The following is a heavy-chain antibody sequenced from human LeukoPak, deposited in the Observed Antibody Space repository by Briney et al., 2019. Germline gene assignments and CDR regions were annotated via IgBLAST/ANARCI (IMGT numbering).Heavy chain of an antibody. CDR2: IKQDGSEK. CDR1: GFTFSSYW. Sequence: GSLRLSCAASGFTFSSYWMSWVRQAPGKGLEWVANIKQDGSEKYYVDSVKGRFTISRDNAKNSLYLQMNSLRAEDTAVYYCARDKVTMVVAPGDYWGQGTLVTVSS. D-gene: IGHD4-23*01. J-gene: IGHJ4*02. CDR3: ARDKVTMVVAPGDY. V-gene: IGHV3-7*01.